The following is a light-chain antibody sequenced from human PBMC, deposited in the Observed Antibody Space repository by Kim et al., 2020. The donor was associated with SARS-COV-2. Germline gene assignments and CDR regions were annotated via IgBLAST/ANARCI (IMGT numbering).Light chain of an antibody. Sequence: QSVTISCTGTSRDIGAYNYGSWYQHHPGEAAKLIIFEVSKRPSGVPDRFSGSKSGNTASLTVSGLQAEDEADYYCCSYAGSKNFEVFGGGTQLTVL. CDR2: EVS. J-gene: IGLJ3*02. CDR3: CSYAGSKNFEV. CDR1: SRDIGAYNY. V-gene: IGLV2-8*01.